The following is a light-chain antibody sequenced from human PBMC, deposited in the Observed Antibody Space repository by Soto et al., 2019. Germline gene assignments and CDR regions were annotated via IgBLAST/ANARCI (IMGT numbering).Light chain of an antibody. CDR1: QSVSSN. Sequence: EIVVTQSPATLSVSPGERATLSCRASQSVSSNLAWYHQKPGQPPRLLIYDASTRATGIPARFSGSGSGTDFTLTISSLEPEDFAVYYCQQRSNWPITFGQGTRLEIK. V-gene: IGKV3-11*01. CDR2: DAS. J-gene: IGKJ5*01. CDR3: QQRSNWPIT.